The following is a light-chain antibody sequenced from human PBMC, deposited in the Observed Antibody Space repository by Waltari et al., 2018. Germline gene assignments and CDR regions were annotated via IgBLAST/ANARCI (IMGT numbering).Light chain of an antibody. CDR3: QQYESSPPT. Sequence: EIVLTQSPATLSLSPGERATLSCGASQRVSSSYLAWYQQKPGLAPRLVIYDASSRATGIPDRFSGRGSGTDFTLTISRLEPEDFAVFYCQQYESSPPTFGQGTRVEV. CDR1: QRVSSSY. CDR2: DAS. V-gene: IGKV3D-20*01. J-gene: IGKJ1*01.